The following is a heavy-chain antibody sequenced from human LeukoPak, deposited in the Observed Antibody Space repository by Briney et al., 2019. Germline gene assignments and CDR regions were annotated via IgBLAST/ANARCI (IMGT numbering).Heavy chain of an antibody. CDR2: IWYDGSNK. J-gene: IGHJ4*02. V-gene: IGHV3-30*19. Sequence: PGRSLRLSCAASGFTFSSYGMHWVRQAPGKGLEWVAVIWYDGSNKYYADSVKGRFTISRDNSKNTLYLQMNSLRAEDTAVYYCARGFSGDDYVWGSYRHDYWGQGTLVTVSS. D-gene: IGHD3-16*02. CDR3: ARGFSGDDYVWGSYRHDY. CDR1: GFTFSSYG.